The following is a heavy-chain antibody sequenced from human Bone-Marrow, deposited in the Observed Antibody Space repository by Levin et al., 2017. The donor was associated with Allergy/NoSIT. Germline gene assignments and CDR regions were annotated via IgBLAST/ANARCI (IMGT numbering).Heavy chain of an antibody. Sequence: GSLRLSCAASGFTFYHYAMNWVRQPPGKGLEWVSTVSDSGDSTYYADSVKGRFTISRDNSKNTLYLQMNTLRAEDTAVYYCAKDLRGGPPRYHDYWGQGTLVSVSS. CDR1: GFTFYHYA. J-gene: IGHJ4*02. V-gene: IGHV3-23*01. CDR2: VSDSGDST. D-gene: IGHD1-26*01. CDR3: AKDLRGGPPRYHDY.